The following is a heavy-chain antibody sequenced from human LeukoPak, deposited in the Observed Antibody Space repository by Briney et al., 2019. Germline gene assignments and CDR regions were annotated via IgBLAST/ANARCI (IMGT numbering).Heavy chain of an antibody. V-gene: IGHV4-59*01. CDR3: ASEVVTSIEYFQH. D-gene: IGHD2-21*02. J-gene: IGHJ1*01. CDR1: GASITSYY. Sequence: SETLSLTCTVSGASITSYYWSWIRQPPGKALEWIGYIYYSGSTNHNPSLKSRVTISVDTSKNQFSLKLRSVTAADTAVYYCASEVVTSIEYFQHWGQGTLVTVSS. CDR2: IYYSGST.